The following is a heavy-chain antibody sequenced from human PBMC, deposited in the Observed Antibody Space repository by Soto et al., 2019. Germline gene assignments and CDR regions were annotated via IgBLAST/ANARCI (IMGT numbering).Heavy chain of an antibody. J-gene: IGHJ5*02. V-gene: IGHV1-2*04. CDR1: GYTFTGYY. Sequence: ASVKVSCKASGYTFTGYYMHWVRQAPGQGLEWMGWINPNSGGTNYAQKFQGWVTMTRDTSISTAYMELSRLRSDDTAVYYCARDSDFRSGYNWFDPWGQGTLVTAPQ. D-gene: IGHD3-3*01. CDR2: INPNSGGT. CDR3: ARDSDFRSGYNWFDP.